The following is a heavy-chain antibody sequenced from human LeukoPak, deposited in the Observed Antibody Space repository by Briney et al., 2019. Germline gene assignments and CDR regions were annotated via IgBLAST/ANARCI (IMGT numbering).Heavy chain of an antibody. D-gene: IGHD3-3*01. V-gene: IGHV4-59*01. J-gene: IGHJ2*01. CDR1: GGSITGYY. CDR2: IYYSGTT. Sequence: SETLSLTCTVSGGSITGYYWSWIRQPPGKGLEWIGHIYYSGTTKYNPSLKSRVTISVDTSKNQFSLKLGSVTAADTAVYYCARYGTWSFDFWGRGTLVTVSS. CDR3: ARYGTWSFDF.